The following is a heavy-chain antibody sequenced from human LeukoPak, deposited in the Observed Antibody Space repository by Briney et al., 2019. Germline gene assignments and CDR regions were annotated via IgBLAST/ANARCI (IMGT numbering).Heavy chain of an antibody. CDR3: ATLNGPLFEY. Sequence: GGSLRLSCAASGFTFSNYGMSWVRQAPGKGLEWVASIRQHGNEKYFVDSVRGRFTISRDNAKNSLYLQMSSLRAEDTAVYYCATLNGPLFEYWGRGTVVSVCS. D-gene: IGHD2-8*01. CDR2: IRQHGNEK. CDR1: GFTFSNYG. J-gene: IGHJ4*02. V-gene: IGHV3-7*01.